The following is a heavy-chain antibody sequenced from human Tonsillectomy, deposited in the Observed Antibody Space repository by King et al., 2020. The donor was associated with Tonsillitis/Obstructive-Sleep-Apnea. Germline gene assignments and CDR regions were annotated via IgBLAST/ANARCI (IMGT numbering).Heavy chain of an antibody. Sequence: QLVQSGAEVKKPGASVKVSCKASGYTFTSYDINWVRQATGQGLEWMGWMNPNSGNTGYAQKFQGRVTMTRNTSISTAYMELSSLRSEDTGVYYCAKTRNGYTYGRPRFRPNYYNYMDVWGKGTTVTVSS. D-gene: IGHD5-18*01. CDR2: MNPNSGNT. CDR1: GYTFTSYD. CDR3: AKTRNGYTYGRPRFRPNYYNYMDV. V-gene: IGHV1-8*01. J-gene: IGHJ6*03.